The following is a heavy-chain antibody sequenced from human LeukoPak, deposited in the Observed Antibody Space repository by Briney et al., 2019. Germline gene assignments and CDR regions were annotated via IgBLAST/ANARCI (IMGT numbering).Heavy chain of an antibody. D-gene: IGHD2-2*01. Sequence: ASVKVSCKASGYTFTGYYMHWVRQAPGKGLEWMGGFDPEDGETIYAQKFQGRVTMTEDTSTDTAYMELSSLRSEDTAVYYCAAGFDIVVAPNWFDPWGQGTLVTVSS. CDR1: GYTFTGYY. J-gene: IGHJ5*02. CDR2: FDPEDGET. V-gene: IGHV1-24*01. CDR3: AAGFDIVVAPNWFDP.